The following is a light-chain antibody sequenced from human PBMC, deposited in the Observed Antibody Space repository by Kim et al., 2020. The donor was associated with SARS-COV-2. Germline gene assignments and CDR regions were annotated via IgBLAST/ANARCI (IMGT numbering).Light chain of an antibody. CDR3: LLYYGGAQLWV. CDR2: ITS. CDR1: TGAVTSGYY. Sequence: QAVVTPEPSRTFSPGGTVTLTCASSTGAVTSGYYPNWFQQKPGQAPRALIYITSNKHSWTPARFSGSLLGGKAALTRSGVQPEDEAEYYCLLYYGGAQLWVFGGGTQLTVL. J-gene: IGLJ3*02. V-gene: IGLV7-43*01.